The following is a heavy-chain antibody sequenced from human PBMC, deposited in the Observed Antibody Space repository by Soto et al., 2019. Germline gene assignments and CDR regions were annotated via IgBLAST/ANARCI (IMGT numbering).Heavy chain of an antibody. V-gene: IGHV4-4*02. D-gene: IGHD3-10*01. Sequence: SETLSLTCAVSGGSISSSNWWSWVRQPPGKGLEWIGEIYHSGSTNYNPSLKSRVTISVDKSKNQFSLKLSSVTAADTAVYYCARGSTYYYGSGSYSNNWFDPWGQGTLVTVSS. CDR1: GGSISSSNW. CDR2: IYHSGST. CDR3: ARGSTYYYGSGSYSNNWFDP. J-gene: IGHJ5*02.